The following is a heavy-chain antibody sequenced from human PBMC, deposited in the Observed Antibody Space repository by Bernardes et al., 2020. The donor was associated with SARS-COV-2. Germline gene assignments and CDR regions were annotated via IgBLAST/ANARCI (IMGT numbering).Heavy chain of an antibody. J-gene: IGHJ2*01. V-gene: IGHV3-53*01. CDR2: IYSGGST. Sequence: GGSLRLSCAASGFTVSSNYMIWVRQAPGKGLEWVSVIYSGGSTYYADSVKGRFTISRDNSKNTLYLQMNSLRAEDTAVYYCARDLSAGYFDLWGRGTLVTVSS. CDR3: ARDLSAGYFDL. CDR1: GFTVSSNY.